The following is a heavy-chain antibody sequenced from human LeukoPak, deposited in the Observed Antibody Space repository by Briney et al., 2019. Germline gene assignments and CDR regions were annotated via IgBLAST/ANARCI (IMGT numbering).Heavy chain of an antibody. CDR3: ARSTGSSSSWEFDY. D-gene: IGHD6-13*01. CDR2: IYPGDSDT. Sequence: GESLKISCKGSGYSFTNFWIGWVHQMPGKGLEWMGVIYPGDSDTRYSPSFQGQVTISADKSITTAYLQWSSLKASDTAMYYCARSTGSSSSWEFDYWGQGTPVTVSS. J-gene: IGHJ4*02. CDR1: GYSFTNFW. V-gene: IGHV5-51*07.